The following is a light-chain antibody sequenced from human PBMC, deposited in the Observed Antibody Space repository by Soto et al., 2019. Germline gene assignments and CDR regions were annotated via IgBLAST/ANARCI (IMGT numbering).Light chain of an antibody. Sequence: EIVLTQSPGTLSLSPGERATLSCRANQTFGSNYLAWYQQKPGQAPRLLIYGASSRATGIPDRFSGSGSGTDFTLTISRLEPEDFAVYYCQQYGDSQFTFGPGTKVDIK. V-gene: IGKV3-20*01. CDR2: GAS. CDR3: QQYGDSQFT. J-gene: IGKJ3*01. CDR1: QTFGSNY.